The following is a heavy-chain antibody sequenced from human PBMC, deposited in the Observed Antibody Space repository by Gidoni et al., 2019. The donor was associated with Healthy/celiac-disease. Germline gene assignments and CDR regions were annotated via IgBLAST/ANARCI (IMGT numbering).Heavy chain of an antibody. J-gene: IGHJ5*02. V-gene: IGHV4-61*02. CDR3: ARGLRFLEWLYQGVYNWFDP. D-gene: IGHD3-3*01. Sequence: QVQLQESGPGLVKPSQTLSLTCTVSGGSISSGSYYWSWIRQPAGKGLEWIGRIYTSGSTNYNPSLKSRVTISVDTSKNQFSLKLSSVTAADTAVYYCARGLRFLEWLYQGVYNWFDPWGQGTLVTVSS. CDR1: GGSISSGSYY. CDR2: IYTSGST.